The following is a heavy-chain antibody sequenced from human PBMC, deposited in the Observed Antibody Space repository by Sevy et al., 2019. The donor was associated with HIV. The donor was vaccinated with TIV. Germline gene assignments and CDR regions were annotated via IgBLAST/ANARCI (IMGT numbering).Heavy chain of an antibody. CDR3: AKDRYEGSGYYPEGAFDI. Sequence: GGSLRLTCAASGFNFNTHAMNWVRQAPGKGLEWVSVISAMGTTTYYGDSVKGRFTISRDNSKNTLYLQMSSLRAEDTAVYYCAKDRYEGSGYYPEGAFDIWGQGTKVTVSS. CDR1: GFNFNTHA. V-gene: IGHV3-23*01. D-gene: IGHD3-22*01. J-gene: IGHJ3*02. CDR2: ISAMGTTT.